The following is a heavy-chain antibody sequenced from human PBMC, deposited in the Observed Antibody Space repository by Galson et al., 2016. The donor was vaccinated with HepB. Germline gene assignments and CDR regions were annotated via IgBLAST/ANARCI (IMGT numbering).Heavy chain of an antibody. CDR1: SSFE. Sequence: SSFEMNWVRQAPGKGLEWVSYISSSVSTIYYADSVKGRFTISRDDAKSSLFLQMNSLRAEATGVYYCARGWARSTYYYDNSDYDSWGQGTLVIVSS. CDR2: ISSSVSTI. V-gene: IGHV3-48*03. J-gene: IGHJ4*02. CDR3: ARGWARSTYYYDNSDYDS. D-gene: IGHD3-22*01.